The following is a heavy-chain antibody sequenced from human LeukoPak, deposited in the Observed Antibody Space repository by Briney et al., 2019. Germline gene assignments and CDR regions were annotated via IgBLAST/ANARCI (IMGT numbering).Heavy chain of an antibody. CDR3: ARGGSSSSMHWFDP. J-gene: IGHJ5*02. D-gene: IGHD6-6*01. CDR2: IIPIFGIA. Sequence: SVKVSCKASGGTFSSYAISWVRQAPGQGLEWMGRIIPIFGIANYARKFQGRVTITADKSTSTAYMELSSLRSEDTAVYYCARGGSSSSMHWFDPWGQGTLVTVSS. CDR1: GGTFSSYA. V-gene: IGHV1-69*04.